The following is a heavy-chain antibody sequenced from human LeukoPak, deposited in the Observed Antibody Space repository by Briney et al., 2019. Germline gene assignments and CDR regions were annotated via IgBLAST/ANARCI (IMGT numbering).Heavy chain of an antibody. D-gene: IGHD3-16*02. V-gene: IGHV4-34*01. J-gene: IGHJ4*02. CDR1: GASLSSYY. Sequence: SETLSLTCAVYGASLSSYYWSWIRQPPGKGREWTGEINHSGRNNHNPPLKSRVTISVDTSKHQFSLKLSSVPAADTAVYYCASSFRGYDYWAQGPLLTVSS. CDR2: INHSGRN. CDR3: ASSFRGYDY.